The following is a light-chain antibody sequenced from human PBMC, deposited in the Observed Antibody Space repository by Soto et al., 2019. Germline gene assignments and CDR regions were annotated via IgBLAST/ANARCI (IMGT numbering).Light chain of an antibody. CDR3: QQYDNLPGT. CDR2: DAS. CDR1: QDISNY. Sequence: DIQMTQSPSCLSASVGDRVTIACQASQDISNYLNWYQQKPGKAPKLLIYDASNLETGVPSRFSGSGSGTDFTFTISSLQPEDIATYYCQQYDNLPGTFGQGTKVEIK. J-gene: IGKJ1*01. V-gene: IGKV1-33*01.